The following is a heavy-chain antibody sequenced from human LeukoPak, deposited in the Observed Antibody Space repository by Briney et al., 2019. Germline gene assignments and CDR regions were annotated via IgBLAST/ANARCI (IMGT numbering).Heavy chain of an antibody. CDR1: GFTFDDYA. D-gene: IGHD6-19*01. CDR2: ISWNSGSI. J-gene: IGHJ4*02. CDR3: ARDLVRIAVAGTDDY. V-gene: IGHV3-9*01. Sequence: GGSLRLSCAASGFTFDDYAMHWVRQALGKGLEWVSGISWNSGSIGYADSVKGRFTISRDNAKKSLYLQMNSLRAEDTAVYYCARDLVRIAVAGTDDYWGQGTLVTVSS.